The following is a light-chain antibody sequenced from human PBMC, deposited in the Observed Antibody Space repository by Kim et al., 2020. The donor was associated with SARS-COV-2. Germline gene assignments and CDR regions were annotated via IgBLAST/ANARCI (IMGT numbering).Light chain of an antibody. Sequence: QLVLTQPPSVSGAPGQRVTISCTGSRSSIGAGYDVHWYQQLPGTAPKLLIYGNNNRPSGVPERFSGSKSGASASLAISGLQAEDEAVYYCQSYDSSLTLFGGGTQLTVL. V-gene: IGLV1-40*01. J-gene: IGLJ2*01. CDR3: QSYDSSLTL. CDR1: RSSIGAGYD. CDR2: GNN.